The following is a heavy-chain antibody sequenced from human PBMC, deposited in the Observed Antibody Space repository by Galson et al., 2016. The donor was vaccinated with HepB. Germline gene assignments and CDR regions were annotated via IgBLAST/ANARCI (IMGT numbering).Heavy chain of an antibody. CDR1: GGSIGSDAYY. J-gene: IGHJ2*01. Sequence: LSLTCTVSGGSIGSDAYYWSWIRQDPGKGLEWVGYINYSGSTYSNPSLKSRVTISVDTSNNQFSLKLSSVTAADTAVYYCARTTVIVDDTYWYFDLWGRGTLVTVSS. D-gene: IGHD4-17*01. CDR3: ARTTVIVDDTYWYFDL. CDR2: INYSGST. V-gene: IGHV4-31*03.